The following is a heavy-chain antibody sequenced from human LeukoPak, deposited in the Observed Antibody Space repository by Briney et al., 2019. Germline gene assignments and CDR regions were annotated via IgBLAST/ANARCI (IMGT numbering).Heavy chain of an antibody. CDR1: GYSISSGYY. J-gene: IGHJ6*03. V-gene: IGHV4-38-2*02. D-gene: IGHD2-15*01. Sequence: PSETLSLTCTVSGYSISSGYYWGWIRQPPGKGLEWIGSIYHSGSTYYNPSLKSRVTISVDTSKNQFSLKLSSVTAADTAVYYCARDNVAVVAATPGYYYYMDVWGKGTTVTVSS. CDR2: IYHSGST. CDR3: ARDNVAVVAATPGYYYYMDV.